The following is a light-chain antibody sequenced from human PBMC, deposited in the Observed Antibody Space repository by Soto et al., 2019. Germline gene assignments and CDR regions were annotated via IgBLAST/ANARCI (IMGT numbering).Light chain of an antibody. CDR2: WAS. V-gene: IGKV4-1*01. J-gene: IGKJ5*01. CDR1: QSVLYSSNNKNY. Sequence: DIQMTQSPSSLAVSLGERATINCKSSQSVLYSSNNKNYLAWYQQKPGQPPKLLIYWASTRESGVPDRFSGSGSGTDYTLTISSLQPEDFATYYCQQYDSYPITFGQGTRLEI. CDR3: QQYDSYPIT.